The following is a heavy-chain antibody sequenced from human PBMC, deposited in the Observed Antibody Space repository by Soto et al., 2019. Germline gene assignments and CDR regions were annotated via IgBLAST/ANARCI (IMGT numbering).Heavy chain of an antibody. Sequence: QVQLVQSGAEVKKPGSSVKVSCKASGGTFSSYAISWVRQAPGQGLEWMGGIIPIFGTANYAQKFQGRVTITADESTRTAYMELSSLRSEDTAVYYCARDGGGSYYDSSGYYFSHFDYWGQGTLVTVSS. CDR2: IIPIFGTA. J-gene: IGHJ4*02. D-gene: IGHD3-22*01. CDR1: GGTFSSYA. V-gene: IGHV1-69*01. CDR3: ARDGGGSYYDSSGYYFSHFDY.